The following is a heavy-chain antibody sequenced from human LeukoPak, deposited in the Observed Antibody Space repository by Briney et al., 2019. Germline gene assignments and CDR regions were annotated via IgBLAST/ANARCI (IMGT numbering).Heavy chain of an antibody. CDR3: ARDATMVRGVIIEYNWFDP. J-gene: IGHJ5*02. V-gene: IGHV4-4*07. CDR2: IYTSGST. D-gene: IGHD3-10*01. Sequence: SETLSLTYTVSGGSISSYYWSWIRQPAGKGLEWIGRIYTSGSTNYNPSLKSRVTMSVDTSKNQFSLKLSSVTAADTAVYYCARDATMVRGVIIEYNWFDPWGQGTLVTVSS. CDR1: GGSISSYY.